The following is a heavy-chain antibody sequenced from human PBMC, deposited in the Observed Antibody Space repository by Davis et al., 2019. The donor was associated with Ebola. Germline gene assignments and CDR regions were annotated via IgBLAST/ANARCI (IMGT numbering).Heavy chain of an antibody. CDR3: AIRSGWYPGY. J-gene: IGHJ4*02. V-gene: IGHV4-30-2*03. CDR1: GGSISSGGYS. CDR2: IYHSGRT. D-gene: IGHD6-19*01. Sequence: SETLSLTCAVSGGSISSGGYSWGWIRQPPGKGLEWIGYIYHSGRTYYNPSLKSRVTISVDTSKNQFSLKLSSVTAADTAVYYCAIRSGWYPGYWGQGTLVTVSS.